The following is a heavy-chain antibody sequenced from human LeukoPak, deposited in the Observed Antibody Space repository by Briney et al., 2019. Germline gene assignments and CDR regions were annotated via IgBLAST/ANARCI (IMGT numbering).Heavy chain of an antibody. CDR2: INQDGSYK. V-gene: IGHV3-7*04. J-gene: IGHJ4*02. CDR1: GFTFSRFF. CDR3: ARWSEGFDY. Sequence: GGSLRLSCAASGFTFSRFFMSWVRQAPGKGLEWVVNINQDGSYKSYADSVKGRFTISRDNAKNSLYLQINSLRAEGTAIYYCARWSEGFDYWGQGTLVTVSS.